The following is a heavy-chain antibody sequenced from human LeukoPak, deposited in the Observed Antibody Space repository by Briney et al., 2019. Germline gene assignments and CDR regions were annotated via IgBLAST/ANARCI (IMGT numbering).Heavy chain of an antibody. D-gene: IGHD5-24*01. Sequence: ASVKVSCNASGGTFSSYAISWVRQAPGQGLEWMGGIIPIFGTANYAQKFQGRVTITTDESTSTAYMELSSLRSEDTAVYYCARANREMARTISGYWGQGTLVTVSS. CDR1: GGTFSSYA. J-gene: IGHJ4*02. CDR3: ARANREMARTISGY. CDR2: IIPIFGTA. V-gene: IGHV1-69*05.